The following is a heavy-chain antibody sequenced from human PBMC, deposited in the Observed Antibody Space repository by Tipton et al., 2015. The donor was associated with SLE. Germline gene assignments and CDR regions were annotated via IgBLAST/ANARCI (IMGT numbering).Heavy chain of an antibody. CDR2: IYYSGST. Sequence: TLSLTCTVSGGSISSSSYYWGWIRQTPGKGLEWIGSIYYSGSTYYNPSLKSRVTISVDTSKNQFSLKLSSVTAADTAVYYCARESGSYQDAFDIWGQGTMVSVYS. CDR3: ARESGSYQDAFDI. J-gene: IGHJ3*02. CDR1: GGSISSSSYY. D-gene: IGHD1-26*01. V-gene: IGHV4-39*07.